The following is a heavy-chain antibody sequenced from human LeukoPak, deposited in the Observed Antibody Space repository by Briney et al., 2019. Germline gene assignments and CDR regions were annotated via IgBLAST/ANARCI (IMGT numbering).Heavy chain of an antibody. CDR3: TGHWTSSSSSGFDY. D-gene: IGHD6-6*01. CDR1: GGSISSSSYY. J-gene: IGHJ4*02. Sequence: SETLSLTCTVSGGSISSSSYYWGWIRQPPGKGLEWIGSIYYSGSTYYNPSLKSRVTIPVDTSKNQFSLKLSSVTAADTAVYYCTGHWTSSSSSGFDYWGQGTLVTVSS. CDR2: IYYSGST. V-gene: IGHV4-39*01.